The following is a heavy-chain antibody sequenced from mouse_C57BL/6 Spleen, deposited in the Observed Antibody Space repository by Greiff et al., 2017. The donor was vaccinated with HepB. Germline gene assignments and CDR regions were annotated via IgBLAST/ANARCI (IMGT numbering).Heavy chain of an antibody. CDR2: IDPSDSYT. CDR1: GYTFTSYW. J-gene: IGHJ2*01. V-gene: IGHV1-59*01. Sequence: VQLQQPGAELVRPGTSVKLSCKASGYTFTSYWMHWVKQRPGQGLEWIGVIDPSDSYTNYNQKFKGKATLTVDTSSSTAYMQLSSLTSEDSAVYYCARGRGDYFDYWGQGTTLTVSS. CDR3: ARGRGDYFDY.